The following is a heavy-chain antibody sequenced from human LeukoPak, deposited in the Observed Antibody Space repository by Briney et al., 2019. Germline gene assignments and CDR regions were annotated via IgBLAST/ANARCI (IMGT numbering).Heavy chain of an antibody. CDR2: IIQDGTEK. D-gene: IGHD1-26*01. J-gene: IGHJ4*02. Sequence: PGGSLRLSCAASGFSFSMYWMNWVRQAPGKGLEWVANIIQDGTEKYYVDSVEGRFTISRDNAKNSLYLQMNSLRAEDTAVYYCARDLSTGSYYFDYWGQGTLVTVSS. CDR1: GFSFSMYW. V-gene: IGHV3-7*03. CDR3: ARDLSTGSYYFDY.